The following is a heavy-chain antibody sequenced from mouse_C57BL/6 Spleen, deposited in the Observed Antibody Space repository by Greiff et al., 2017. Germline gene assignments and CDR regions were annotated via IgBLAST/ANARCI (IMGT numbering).Heavy chain of an antibody. Sequence: QVQLQQSGAELMKPGASVKLSCKATGYTFTGYWIEWVKQRPGHGLEWIGEILPGSGGTNYNEKFKGKATFTADTSSNTAYMQLSSLTTEDSAIFYGVRKGNGFDYWGQGTTLTVSS. CDR3: VRKGNGFDY. V-gene: IGHV1-9*01. D-gene: IGHD2-1*01. J-gene: IGHJ2*01. CDR2: ILPGSGGT. CDR1: GYTFTGYW.